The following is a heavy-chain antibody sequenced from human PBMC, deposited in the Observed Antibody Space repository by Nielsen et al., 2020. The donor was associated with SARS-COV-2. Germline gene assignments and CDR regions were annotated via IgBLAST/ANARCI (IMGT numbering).Heavy chain of an antibody. D-gene: IGHD2-2*01. CDR3: AKDGSEYEPSSLDV. CDR2: IRWNSGSI. Sequence: SLKISCAASGFTFDDYAMHWVRQAPGKGLEWVSGIRWNSGSIGYADSVKGRFTISRDNAKNSLYLQMNSLRAEDTALYYCAKDGSEYEPSSLDVRGQGTTVTVSS. CDR1: GFTFDDYA. V-gene: IGHV3-9*01. J-gene: IGHJ6*02.